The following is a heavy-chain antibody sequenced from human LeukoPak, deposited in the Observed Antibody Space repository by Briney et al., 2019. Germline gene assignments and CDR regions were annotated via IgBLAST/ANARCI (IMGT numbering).Heavy chain of an antibody. CDR2: IYYSGST. CDR1: GGSISSYY. V-gene: IGHV4-59*01. Sequence: SETLSLTCTVSGGSISSYYWSWIRQPPGKGLEWIGYIYYSGSTNYNPSLKSRVTISVDTSKNQFSLKLSSVTAADTAVYYCARERVEATFMGAFDIWGQGTMVTVSS. J-gene: IGHJ3*02. CDR3: ARERVEATFMGAFDI. D-gene: IGHD1-26*01.